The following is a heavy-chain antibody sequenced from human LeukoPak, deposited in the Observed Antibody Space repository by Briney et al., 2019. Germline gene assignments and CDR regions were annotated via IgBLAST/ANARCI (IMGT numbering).Heavy chain of an antibody. CDR1: GFTFNDYA. V-gene: IGHV3-23*01. J-gene: IGHJ3*01. Sequence: GGSLRLSCEISGFTFNDYAMSWVRQAPGKGLEWAAASSASGGNIYYADSLKGRFTISRDNSKNMFYLQMNNLRAEDTAIYYCAKFRLEWELQGAFDFWGPGTLVTVFS. CDR2: SSASGGNI. D-gene: IGHD1-26*01. CDR3: AKFRLEWELQGAFDF.